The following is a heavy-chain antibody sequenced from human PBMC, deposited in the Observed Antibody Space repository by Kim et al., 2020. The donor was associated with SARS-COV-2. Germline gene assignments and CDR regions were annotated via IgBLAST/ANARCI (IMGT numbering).Heavy chain of an antibody. CDR2: ISGSGGST. D-gene: IGHD3-10*01. CDR3: AEKVRGVELDY. Sequence: GGSLRLSCAASGFTFSSYAMSWVRLPPGKGLEWVSDISGSGGSTYYADSVKGRFTISRDNSKNTLYLQMNSLRAEDTAVYYCAEKVRGVELDYWGQGTLVTVSS. J-gene: IGHJ4*02. V-gene: IGHV3-23*01. CDR1: GFTFSSYA.